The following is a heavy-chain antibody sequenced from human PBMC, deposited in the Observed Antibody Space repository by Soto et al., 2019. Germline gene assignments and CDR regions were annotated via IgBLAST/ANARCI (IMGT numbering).Heavy chain of an antibody. CDR3: ARFALDRGVIIWYYFDY. V-gene: IGHV4-30-4*01. Sequence: TSETLSLPCTVSGGSISNGDYCWSWIRHPPGKGLEWNGYIYYSGSTYYNPSLKSRVTISVDTSKNQFSLKLSSVTAADTAVYYCARFALDRGVIIWYYFDYWXQGTLVTVSS. CDR2: IYYSGST. CDR1: GGSISNGDYC. J-gene: IGHJ4*02. D-gene: IGHD3-10*01.